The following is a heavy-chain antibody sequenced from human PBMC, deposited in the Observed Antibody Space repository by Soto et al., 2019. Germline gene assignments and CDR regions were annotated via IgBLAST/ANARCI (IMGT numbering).Heavy chain of an antibody. CDR2: ISAHNGNT. CDR1: GYTFTSYG. J-gene: IGHJ4*02. V-gene: IGHV1-18*01. CDR3: ARGRDGDY. Sequence: QVHLVQSGAEVKKPGASVKVSCKTSGYTFTSYGITWVRQAPGQGLEWMGWISAHNGNTDYAQKLQGRVIVTRDTSTSTAYMELRSLRSDDTAVYYCARGRDGDYWGQGALVTVSS. D-gene: IGHD6-6*01.